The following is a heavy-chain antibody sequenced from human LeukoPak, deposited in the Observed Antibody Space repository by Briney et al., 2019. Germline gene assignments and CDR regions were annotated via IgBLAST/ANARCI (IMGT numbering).Heavy chain of an antibody. Sequence: GGSLRLSCAASGFIVNSYAMSWVRQAPGKGLAWVSLIYSDGVTQYADSVKGRFTISRDNSKNTLYLQMNSLRDEDTAVYFCARDRAEGKTWVEFDPWGQGTLVTVSS. CDR1: GFIVNSYA. V-gene: IGHV3-66*02. CDR2: IYSDGVT. CDR3: ARDRAEGKTWVEFDP. J-gene: IGHJ5*02.